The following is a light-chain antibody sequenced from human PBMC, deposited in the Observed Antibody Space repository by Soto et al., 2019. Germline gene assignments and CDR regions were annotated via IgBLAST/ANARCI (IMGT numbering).Light chain of an antibody. V-gene: IGKV1-5*03. Sequence: DIQMTQSPSTLSASVGDGVTITCRASQSISSWLAWYQQEPGKAPKLLIYKASILENEVPSRFSGSGSGTEFTLTISSLQPDDFAVYYCQQYNSYPVTFGQGTKVEIK. J-gene: IGKJ2*01. CDR3: QQYNSYPVT. CDR1: QSISSW. CDR2: KAS.